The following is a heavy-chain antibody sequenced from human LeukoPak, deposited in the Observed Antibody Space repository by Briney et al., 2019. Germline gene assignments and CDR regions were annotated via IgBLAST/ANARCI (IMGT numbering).Heavy chain of an antibody. J-gene: IGHJ4*02. CDR1: GGSFSGYY. D-gene: IGHD2-15*01. CDR2: INHSGST. Sequence: KPSETLSLICAVYGGSFSGYYWSWIRQPPGKGLEWIGEINHSGSTNYNPSLKSRVTISVDTSKNQYSLKLSSVTAADTAVYYCARAASGGSCFYWGQGTLVTVSS. CDR3: ARAASGGSCFY. V-gene: IGHV4-34*01.